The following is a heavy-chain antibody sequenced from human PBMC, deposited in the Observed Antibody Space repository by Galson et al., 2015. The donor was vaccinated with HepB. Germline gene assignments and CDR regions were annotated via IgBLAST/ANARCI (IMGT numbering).Heavy chain of an antibody. CDR2: ISSSSSYI. CDR1: GFTFSSYS. Sequence: SLRLSCAASGFTFSSYSMNWVRQAPGKGLEWVSSISSSSSYIYYVDSVKGRFTISRDNAKNSLYLQMNSLRAEDTAVYYCARDLRKSGYCSSTSCYPKGFVVYWGQGTLVTVSS. J-gene: IGHJ4*02. D-gene: IGHD2-2*03. CDR3: ARDLRKSGYCSSTSCYPKGFVVY. V-gene: IGHV3-21*01.